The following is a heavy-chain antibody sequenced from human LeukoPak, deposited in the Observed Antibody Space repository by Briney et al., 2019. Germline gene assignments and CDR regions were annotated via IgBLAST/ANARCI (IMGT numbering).Heavy chain of an antibody. V-gene: IGHV3-64*01. D-gene: IGHD1-26*01. Sequence: PGGSLRLSCAASGFTFSSYIMHWVRQAPGKGLEYVSAISSNGDRTSYANSVKGRLTISRDNSKNMLYLQMGSLRGDDMAVYYCARSGATIDYWGQGTLATVSS. CDR2: ISSNGDRT. J-gene: IGHJ4*02. CDR3: ARSGATIDY. CDR1: GFTFSSYI.